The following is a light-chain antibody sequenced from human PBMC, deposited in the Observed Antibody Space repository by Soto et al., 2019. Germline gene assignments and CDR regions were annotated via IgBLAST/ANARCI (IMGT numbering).Light chain of an antibody. CDR1: QSVSSTY. Sequence: EVVLTQSPGTLSLSPGERATLSCRASQSVSSTYLAWYQQKPGQAPRLLIYGASTRATGTPDRFSGSGSGAAFTLTISRLEPEDFALYYCQQYGRLPRTFGQGTKVEIK. J-gene: IGKJ1*01. CDR3: QQYGRLPRT. CDR2: GAS. V-gene: IGKV3-20*01.